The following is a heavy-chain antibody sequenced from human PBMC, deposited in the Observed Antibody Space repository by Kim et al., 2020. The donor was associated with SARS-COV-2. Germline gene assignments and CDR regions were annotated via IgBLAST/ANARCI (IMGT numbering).Heavy chain of an antibody. CDR3: AREGAEYYGSGGFDY. CDR1: GFTVSSNY. Sequence: GWSLRLSCAASGFTVSSNYMSWVRQAPGKGLEWVSVIYSGGSTYYADSVKGRFTISRDNSKNTLYLQMNSLRAEDTAVYYCAREGAEYYGSGGFDYWGQGTLVTVSS. D-gene: IGHD3-10*01. V-gene: IGHV3-53*01. J-gene: IGHJ4*02. CDR2: IYSGGST.